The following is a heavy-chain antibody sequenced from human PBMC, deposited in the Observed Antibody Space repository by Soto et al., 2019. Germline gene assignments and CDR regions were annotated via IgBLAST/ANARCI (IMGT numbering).Heavy chain of an antibody. CDR3: ARGAITMVRGVRARGHFDY. Sequence: VSVKVSCKASGYTFTSYGISWVRQAPGQGLEWMGWISAYNGNTNYAQKLQGRVTMTTDTSTSTAYMELRSLRSDDTAVYYCARGAITMVRGVRARGHFDYWGQGTLVTVSS. J-gene: IGHJ4*02. CDR2: ISAYNGNT. D-gene: IGHD3-10*01. CDR1: GYTFTSYG. V-gene: IGHV1-18*01.